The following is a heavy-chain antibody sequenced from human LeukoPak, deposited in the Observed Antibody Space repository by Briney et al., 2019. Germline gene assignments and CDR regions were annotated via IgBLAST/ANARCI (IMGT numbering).Heavy chain of an antibody. J-gene: IGHJ5*02. D-gene: IGHD6-13*01. V-gene: IGHV4-4*07. CDR3: VRDAPGIAAAGTTWFDP. Sequence: SETLSLTCTVSGGSISSYYWSWIRQPAGKGLEWIGRIYTSGSTNYNPSLKSRVTMSVDTSKNQFSLKLSSVTAADTAVYYCVRDAPGIAAAGTTWFDPWGQGTLVTVSS. CDR2: IYTSGST. CDR1: GGSISSYY.